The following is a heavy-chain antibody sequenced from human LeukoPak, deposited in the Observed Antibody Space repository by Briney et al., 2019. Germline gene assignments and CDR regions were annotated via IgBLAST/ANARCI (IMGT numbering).Heavy chain of an antibody. D-gene: IGHD1-26*01. CDR1: GFTFSSYS. Sequence: GGTLRLSCAASGFTFSSYSMNWVRQAPGKGLEWVSSISSSSSYIYYADSVKGRFTISRDNAKNSLYLQMNSLRPEDTAVYYCARENSGSYYQFDCWGQGTLVTVSS. CDR2: ISSSSSYI. V-gene: IGHV3-21*01. CDR3: ARENSGSYYQFDC. J-gene: IGHJ4*02.